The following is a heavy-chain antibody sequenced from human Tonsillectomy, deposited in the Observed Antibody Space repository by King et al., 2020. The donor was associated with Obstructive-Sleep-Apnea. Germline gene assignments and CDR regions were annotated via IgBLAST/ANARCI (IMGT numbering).Heavy chain of an antibody. CDR2: IDSDESST. CDR3: ARSTVFGLLIYYGMDV. V-gene: IGHV3-74*01. CDR1: GFTLSIYL. D-gene: IGHD3/OR15-3a*01. J-gene: IGHJ6*02. Sequence: VQLVESGGGLVQPWGVLRLSFAASGFTLSIYLMYWVRQAPGKGLVWVSRIDSDESSTSYGDSVKGRLPISRDNAKNTMYLQMNSLRAEDTAVYYCARSTVFGLLIYYGMDVWGQGTTVTVSS.